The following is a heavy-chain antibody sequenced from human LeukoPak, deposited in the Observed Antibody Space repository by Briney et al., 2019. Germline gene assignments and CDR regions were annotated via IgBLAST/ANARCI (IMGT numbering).Heavy chain of an antibody. CDR2: IYYSGST. CDR3: ARHLRAVAGGRYFDY. D-gene: IGHD6-19*01. J-gene: IGHJ4*02. Sequence: SETLSLTCTVSGGSISSSSYYWGWIRQPPGKGLEWIGSIYYSGSTYYNPSLKSRVPISVDTSKNQFSLKLSSVTAADTAVYYCARHLRAVAGGRYFDYWGQGTQVTASS. V-gene: IGHV4-39*01. CDR1: GGSISSSSYY.